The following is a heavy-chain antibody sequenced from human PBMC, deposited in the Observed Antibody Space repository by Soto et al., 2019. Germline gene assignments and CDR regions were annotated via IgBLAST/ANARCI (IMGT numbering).Heavy chain of an antibody. V-gene: IGHV3-74*01. CDR2: INSDGSST. Sequence: GGSLRLSCAASGFTFSSYWMHWVRQAPGKGLVWVSRINSDGSSTSYADSVKGRFTISRDNAKNTLYLQMNSLRAEDTDVYYCASQLQKNENVLRYFDWSPGDWFDPWGQGTLVTVSS. J-gene: IGHJ5*02. D-gene: IGHD3-9*01. CDR1: GFTFSSYW. CDR3: ASQLQKNENVLRYFDWSPGDWFDP.